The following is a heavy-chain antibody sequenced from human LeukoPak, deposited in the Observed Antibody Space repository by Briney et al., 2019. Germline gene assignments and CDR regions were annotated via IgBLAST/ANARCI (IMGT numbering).Heavy chain of an antibody. CDR1: GYSFTSYW. D-gene: IGHD3-22*01. J-gene: IGHJ6*03. CDR2: IYPGDSDT. V-gene: IGHV5-51*01. CDR3: ARAGDSSGYYPYYYYYYMDV. Sequence: GESLKISCKGSGYSFTSYWIGWVRQMPGKGLEWMGIIYPGDSDTRYSPSFQDQVTISADKSISTAYLQWSSLKASDTAMYYCARAGDSSGYYPYYYYYYMDVWGKGTTVTVSS.